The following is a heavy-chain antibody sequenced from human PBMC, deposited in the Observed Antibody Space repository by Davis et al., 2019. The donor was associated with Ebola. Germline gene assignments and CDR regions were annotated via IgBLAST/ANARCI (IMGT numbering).Heavy chain of an antibody. Sequence: GESLKISCAASGFTFNIYAMSWVRQAPGKGLEWVSATTLSGASTYYAESVKGRFTISRDNSRNTLYLQMSSLRADDTAVYYCAKDGGNFPYWYFDHWGRGTLVTVSS. CDR2: TTLSGAST. CDR3: AKDGGNFPYWYFDH. CDR1: GFTFNIYA. V-gene: IGHV3-23*01. J-gene: IGHJ2*01. D-gene: IGHD1-7*01.